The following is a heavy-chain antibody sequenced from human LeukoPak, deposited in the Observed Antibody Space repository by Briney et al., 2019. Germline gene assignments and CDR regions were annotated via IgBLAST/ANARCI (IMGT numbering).Heavy chain of an antibody. Sequence: SETLSLTCTVSGGSISSSNYYWGWIRQPPGKGLEWIGNIYYSGSTYYNPSLKSRVTISVDTSKNQFSLKLSSVTAADTAVYYCARSIVVATDYWFDPWGQGTLVTVSS. CDR1: GGSISSSNYY. CDR3: ARSIVVATDYWFDP. J-gene: IGHJ5*02. CDR2: IYYSGST. D-gene: IGHD2-2*01. V-gene: IGHV4-39*01.